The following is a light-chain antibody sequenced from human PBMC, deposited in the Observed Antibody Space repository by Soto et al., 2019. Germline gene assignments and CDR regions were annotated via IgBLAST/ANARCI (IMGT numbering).Light chain of an antibody. CDR1: QSISSW. CDR3: QQYNSYSPA. CDR2: DAS. Sequence: IKMYQSPSTLSSSVGDRGTMACRASQSISSWLAWYQQKPGKAPKLLIYDASSLESGVPSRFSGSGSGTEFTLTISSLQPDDFATYYCQQYNSYSPAFGQGSKVDI. J-gene: IGKJ1*01. V-gene: IGKV1-5*01.